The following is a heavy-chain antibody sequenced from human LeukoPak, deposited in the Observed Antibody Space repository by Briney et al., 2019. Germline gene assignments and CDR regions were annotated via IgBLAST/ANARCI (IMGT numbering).Heavy chain of an antibody. J-gene: IGHJ4*02. CDR3: ARDQGAFDY. Sequence: PGGSLRLSCAASGYTFSRYNMNWVRQAPGKGLEWISYISSGSSTIYYADSVKGRFTISRDDAKNSLYLQMNSLGAEDTAVYYCARDQGAFDYWGQGTLVTVPS. V-gene: IGHV3-48*04. CDR1: GYTFSRYN. CDR2: ISSGSSTI.